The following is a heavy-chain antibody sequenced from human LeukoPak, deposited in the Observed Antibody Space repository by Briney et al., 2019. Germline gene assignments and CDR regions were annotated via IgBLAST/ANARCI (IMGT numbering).Heavy chain of an antibody. Sequence: PSEALSLTCTVSGYPISSGYNWGWIRQTPGKGLEWIGTTHHSGSTYYNPSLKSRVTISVDTSKNQFPLKLSSVTAADTAMYYCARAFSRTYGAFDIWGQGTMVTVSS. J-gene: IGHJ3*02. V-gene: IGHV4-38-2*02. CDR3: ARAFSRTYGAFDI. CDR2: THHSGST. CDR1: GYPISSGYN. D-gene: IGHD3-16*01.